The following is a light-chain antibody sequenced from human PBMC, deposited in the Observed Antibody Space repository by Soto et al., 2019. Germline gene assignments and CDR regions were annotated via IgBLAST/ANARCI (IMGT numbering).Light chain of an antibody. CDR2: DAS. CDR3: QQYNSYSAT. CDR1: QSISSW. V-gene: IGKV1-5*01. Sequence: IPMTQSTSTLSASVGPRVTIACRASQSISSWLAWYQQKPGKAPKLLIYDASSLESGVPSRFSGSGSGTEFTLTISSLQTDDFATYYCQQYNSYSATFGQGTKVDIK. J-gene: IGKJ1*01.